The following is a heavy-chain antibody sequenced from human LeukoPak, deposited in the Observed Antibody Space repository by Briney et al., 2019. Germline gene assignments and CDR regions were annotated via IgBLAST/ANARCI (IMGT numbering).Heavy chain of an antibody. J-gene: IGHJ6*02. CDR2: ISAYNGNT. CDR1: GYTFTSYG. CDR3: ARDILTGYKYYYYGMDV. D-gene: IGHD3-9*01. Sequence: SAVTVSCMPSGYTFTSYGISWVRQAPGQGLEWLGWISAYNGNTNYAQKLQGRVTMHTDTSTSTAYMELTSLRSDDTAVYYCARDILTGYKYYYYGMDVWGQGTTVTVSS. V-gene: IGHV1-18*01.